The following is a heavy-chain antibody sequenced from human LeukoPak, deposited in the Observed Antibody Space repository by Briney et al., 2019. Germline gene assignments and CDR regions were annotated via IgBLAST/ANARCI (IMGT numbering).Heavy chain of an antibody. Sequence: SGESLRLSCAASGFPFSSYAMHWVRQAPGKGLEWVAVISSDGNNKYYADSVKGRFTISRDNSKNTVYLQMNSLRAEDTAVYYCAKDRYSSGWYSDFDYWGQGTLVTVSS. CDR3: AKDRYSSGWYSDFDY. CDR1: GFPFSSYA. V-gene: IGHV3-30-3*02. CDR2: ISSDGNNK. J-gene: IGHJ4*02. D-gene: IGHD6-19*01.